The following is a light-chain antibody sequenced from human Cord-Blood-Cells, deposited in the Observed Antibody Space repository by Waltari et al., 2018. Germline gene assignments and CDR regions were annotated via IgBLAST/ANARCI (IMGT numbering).Light chain of an antibody. CDR3: CSYAGSYTWV. Sequence: QSALTQPRSVSGSPGQSVTISCTGTSSDVGGYNSVSWYHQHPGQAPKLMIYDVSKRPSGVPDRFSGSKSGNPASLTISGLQAEDEADYYCCSYAGSYTWVFGGGTKLTVL. J-gene: IGLJ3*02. V-gene: IGLV2-11*01. CDR2: DVS. CDR1: SSDVGGYNS.